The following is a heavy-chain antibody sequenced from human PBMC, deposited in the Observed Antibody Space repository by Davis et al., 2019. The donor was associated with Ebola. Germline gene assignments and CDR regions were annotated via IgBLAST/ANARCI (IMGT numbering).Heavy chain of an antibody. V-gene: IGHV3-11*06. D-gene: IGHD3-10*01. CDR2: ISSSSSYT. CDR3: ARDLRLLWFGESNGMDV. CDR1: GLTFSDYY. Sequence: GESLKISCAASGLTFSDYYMSWIRQAPGKGLEWVSYISSSSSYTNYADSVKGRFTISRDNSKNTLYLQMNSLRAEDTAVYYCARDLRLLWFGESNGMDVWGQGITVTVSS. J-gene: IGHJ6*02.